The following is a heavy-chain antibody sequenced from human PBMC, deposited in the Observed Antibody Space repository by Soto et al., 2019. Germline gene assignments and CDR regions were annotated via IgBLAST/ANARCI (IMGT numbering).Heavy chain of an antibody. CDR1: GFSFSDYS. Sequence: GGSLRLSCAASGFSFSDYSMNWVRQAPGKGLEWVSFIDLGGTTTYYRDSVKGRFTIFKDKSMNTVYLQMNSLTVEDAAVYYCTKDRVPDGIYSFDYWGQGALVTVSS. J-gene: IGHJ4*02. CDR2: IDLGGTTT. D-gene: IGHD2-15*01. V-gene: IGHV3-23*03. CDR3: TKDRVPDGIYSFDY.